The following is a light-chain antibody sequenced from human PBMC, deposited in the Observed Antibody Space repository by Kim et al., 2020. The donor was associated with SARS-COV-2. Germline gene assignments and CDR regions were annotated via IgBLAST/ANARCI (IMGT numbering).Light chain of an antibody. V-gene: IGLV2-23*02. J-gene: IGLJ1*01. CDR1: SSDVGSYNV. CDR2: EVS. Sequence: QSALTQPASVSGSPGQSITISCTGTSSDVGSYNVVSWYQQHPGKAPKLMIYEVSKRPSGVSNRFSGSKSGNMASLTISGLQAEDEADYYCCSYAGSSTYVFGTGTKVTVL. CDR3: CSYAGSSTYV.